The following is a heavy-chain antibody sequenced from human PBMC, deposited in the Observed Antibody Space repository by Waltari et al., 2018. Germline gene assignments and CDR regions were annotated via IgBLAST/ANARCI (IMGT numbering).Heavy chain of an antibody. CDR3: ARDRRGFWSGPTYGMDV. J-gene: IGHJ6*02. CDR1: GFTFSSYG. Sequence: QVQLVESGGGVVQPGRSLRLSCAASGFTFSSYGMHWVRQAPGKGLEWVAVIWYDGSNKYDADSVKGRFTISRDNSKNTLYLQMNSLRAEDTAVYYCARDRRGFWSGPTYGMDVWGQGTTVTVSS. V-gene: IGHV3-33*01. CDR2: IWYDGSNK. D-gene: IGHD3-3*01.